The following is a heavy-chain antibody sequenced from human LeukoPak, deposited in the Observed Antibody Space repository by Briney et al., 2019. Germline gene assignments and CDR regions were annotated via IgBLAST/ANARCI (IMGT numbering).Heavy chain of an antibody. Sequence: PGGSLRLACAASGFTVSSNYMSWVRQAPGKGLEWVSVIYSGGSTYYADSVKGRFTISRHNSKNTLYLQMNSLRAEDTAVYYCARPESYTSGSTFDHWGQGTLVTVSS. D-gene: IGHD6-19*01. CDR3: ARPESYTSGSTFDH. CDR2: IYSGGST. V-gene: IGHV3-53*04. CDR1: GFTVSSNY. J-gene: IGHJ5*02.